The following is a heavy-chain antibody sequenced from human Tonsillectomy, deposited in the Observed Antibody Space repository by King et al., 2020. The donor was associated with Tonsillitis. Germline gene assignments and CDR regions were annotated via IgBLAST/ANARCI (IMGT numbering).Heavy chain of an antibody. V-gene: IGHV1-18*01. CDR3: RIVGGKADYYMDV. J-gene: IGHJ6*03. D-gene: IGHD1-26*01. Sequence: VQLVQSGAEVKKPGASVKVSCKTSGYTFTNYGISWVRQAPGQGLEWMGWIIADNGNTNYAQKLQGRVTMTSDTPTGTAYMELRSLRSDDTAVYYCRIVGGKADYYMDVWGNGTTVTVSS. CDR2: IIADNGNT. CDR1: GYTFTNYG.